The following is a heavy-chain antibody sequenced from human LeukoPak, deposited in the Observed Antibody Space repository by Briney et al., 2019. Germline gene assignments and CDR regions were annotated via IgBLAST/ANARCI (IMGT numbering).Heavy chain of an antibody. CDR2: ISYDGSNE. J-gene: IGHJ4*02. CDR1: GFTFSSYS. CDR3: ARDSLIMTRVVRGYFDY. V-gene: IGHV3-30*03. Sequence: GGSLRLSCAASGFTFSSYSMNWVRQAPGKGLQWVAVISYDGSNEYYTDSVKGRFTISRDSSKNTLYLQMNSLRVEDTAVYYCARDSLIMTRVVRGYFDYWGQGTLVTVSS. D-gene: IGHD4-23*01.